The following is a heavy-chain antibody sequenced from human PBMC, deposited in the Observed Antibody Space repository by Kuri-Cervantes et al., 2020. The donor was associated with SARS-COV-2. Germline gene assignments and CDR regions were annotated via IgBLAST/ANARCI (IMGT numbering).Heavy chain of an antibody. Sequence: GESLKISCAGSGFTFSDYYMTWIRRAPGKGLEWVSYISNSGSYTNYADSVKGRFTISRDNAKKSLYLQMSSLRGDDTAVYYCARGRQQLPWNFDCWGQGILVTVSS. J-gene: IGHJ4*02. CDR1: GFTFSDYY. V-gene: IGHV3-11*06. CDR2: ISNSGSYT. D-gene: IGHD6-13*01. CDR3: ARGRQQLPWNFDC.